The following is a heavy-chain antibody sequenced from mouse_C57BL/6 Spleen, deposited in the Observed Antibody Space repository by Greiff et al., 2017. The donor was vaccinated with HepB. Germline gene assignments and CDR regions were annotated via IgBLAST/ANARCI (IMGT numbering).Heavy chain of an antibody. CDR3: TRDSPRGDYFDY. CDR1: GFTFSSYA. Sequence: DVQLQESGEGLVKPGGSLKLSCAASGFTFSSYAMSWVRQTPEKRLEWVAYISSGGDYIYYADTVKGRFTISRDNARNTLYLQMSSLKSEDTAMYYCTRDSPRGDYFDYWGQGTTLTVSS. CDR2: ISSGGDYI. J-gene: IGHJ2*01. V-gene: IGHV5-9-1*02.